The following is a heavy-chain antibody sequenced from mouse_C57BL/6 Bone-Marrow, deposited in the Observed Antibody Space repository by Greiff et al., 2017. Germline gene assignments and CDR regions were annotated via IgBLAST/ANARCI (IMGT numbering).Heavy chain of an antibody. CDR2: IYPGSGNP. CDR1: GYTFTDYY. J-gene: IGHJ1*03. Sequence: QVHVKQSGAELVRPGASVKLSCKASGYTFTDYYINWVKQRPGQGLEWIARIYPGSGNPYYNEKFKGKATLTAEKSSSTAYMQLSSLTSEDSAVYFCARYSYYYASYYWYFDVWGTGTTVTVSS. D-gene: IGHD1-1*01. CDR3: ARYSYYYASYYWYFDV. V-gene: IGHV1-76*01.